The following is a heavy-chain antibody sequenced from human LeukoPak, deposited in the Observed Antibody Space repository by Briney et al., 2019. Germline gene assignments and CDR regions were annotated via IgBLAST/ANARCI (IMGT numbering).Heavy chain of an antibody. V-gene: IGHV4-34*01. D-gene: IGHD1-14*01. CDR1: GGSLSGYY. CDR2: INHSGST. Sequence: SETLSLTCAVYGGSLSGYYWSWIRQPPGKGLEWIGEINHSGSTNYNPSLKSRVTISVDTSKNQFSLKLSSVTAADTAVYYCARGNRGHAFDIWGQGTMATVSS. J-gene: IGHJ3*02. CDR3: ARGNRGHAFDI.